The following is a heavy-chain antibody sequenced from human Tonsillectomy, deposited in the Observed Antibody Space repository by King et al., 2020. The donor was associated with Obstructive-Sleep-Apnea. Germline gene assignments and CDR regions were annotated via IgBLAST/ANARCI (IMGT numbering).Heavy chain of an antibody. CDR2: ISSSGSTI. Sequence: VQLVESGGGLVKPGGSLRLSCVASGFIFSDYYMSWIRQAPGKGLEWVSYISSSGSTIYYADSVKGRFTISRDNAKNLLYLQMNSLRAEDTAVYYCASDSVRQWLVHAPYFDYWGQGTLVTVSS. D-gene: IGHD6-19*01. V-gene: IGHV3-11*01. CDR1: GFIFSDYY. J-gene: IGHJ4*02. CDR3: ASDSVRQWLVHAPYFDY.